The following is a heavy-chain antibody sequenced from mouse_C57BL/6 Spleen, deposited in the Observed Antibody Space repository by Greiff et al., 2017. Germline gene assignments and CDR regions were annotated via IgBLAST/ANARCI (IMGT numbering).Heavy chain of an antibody. V-gene: IGHV1-47*01. D-gene: IGHD3-2*02. CDR2: FHPYNDDT. Sequence: VKLQESGAELVTPGASVKMSCTASGSTFTTYPIEWMKQNHGKSLEWIGNFHPYNDDTKYNETFKGKATLTVEHSSSTVYLELSRLTSDDSAVYYCARHSSGYAWFAYGGQGTLVTVSA. CDR3: ARHSSGYAWFAY. J-gene: IGHJ3*01. CDR1: GSTFTTYP.